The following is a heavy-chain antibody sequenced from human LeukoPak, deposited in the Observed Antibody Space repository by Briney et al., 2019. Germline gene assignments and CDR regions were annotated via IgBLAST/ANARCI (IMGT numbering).Heavy chain of an antibody. CDR3: TRVRFSYYFDY. CDR2: IRSKAYGGTT. V-gene: IGHV3-49*04. J-gene: IGHJ4*02. D-gene: IGHD4-17*01. Sequence: PGGSPRLSCTASGFTFGDYAMSWVRQAPGKGLEWVGFIRSKAYGGTTEYAASVKGRFTISRDDSKSIAYLQMNSLKTEDTAVYYCTRVRFSYYFDYWGQGTLVTVSS. CDR1: GFTFGDYA.